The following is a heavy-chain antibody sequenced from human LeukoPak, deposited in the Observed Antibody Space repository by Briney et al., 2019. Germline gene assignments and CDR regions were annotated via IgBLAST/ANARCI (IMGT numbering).Heavy chain of an antibody. J-gene: IGHJ4*02. V-gene: IGHV7-4-1*02. D-gene: IGHD3-10*01. CDR2: INTNTGNP. Sequence: ASVKVSCKASGGTFSSYAISWVRQAPGQGLEWMGWINTNTGNPTYAQGFTGRFVFSLDTSVSTAYLQISSLKAEDTAVSYCARDRAPPPFDYWGQGTLVTVSS. CDR1: GGTFSSYA. CDR3: ARDRAPPPFDY.